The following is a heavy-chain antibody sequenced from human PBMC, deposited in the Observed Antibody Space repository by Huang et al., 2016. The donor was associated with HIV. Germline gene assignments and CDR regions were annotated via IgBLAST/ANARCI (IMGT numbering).Heavy chain of an antibody. CDR1: GDSIRSGGYY. CDR2: IYYSGSS. V-gene: IGHV4-30-4*08. J-gene: IGHJ4*02. CDR3: ARAPATHSVFFY. Sequence: QVQLQESGPGLVKPSQTLSLTCTVSGDSIRSGGYYWTWIRHSPAKGLEWIGYIYYSGSSDYTPSLTSRVSISIDAFKNRVSLKLKSVTVADTAVYYCARAPATHSVFFYWGQGTLVTVSA. D-gene: IGHD3-3*01.